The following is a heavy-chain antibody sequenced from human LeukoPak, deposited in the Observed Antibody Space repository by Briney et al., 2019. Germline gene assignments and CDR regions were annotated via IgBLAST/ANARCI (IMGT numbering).Heavy chain of an antibody. V-gene: IGHV4-4*07. CDR3: ARSKGGDFRSGYYIPPPAFDY. Sequence: SETLSLTCTVSGGSINSYYWSWIRQPAGKGLEWIGRIYTSGSTNYNPSLKSRVTISVDTSKNQFSLKLSSVTAADTAVYYCARSKGGDFRSGYYIPPPAFDYWGQGTLVTVSS. D-gene: IGHD3-3*01. CDR2: IYTSGST. CDR1: GGSINSYY. J-gene: IGHJ4*02.